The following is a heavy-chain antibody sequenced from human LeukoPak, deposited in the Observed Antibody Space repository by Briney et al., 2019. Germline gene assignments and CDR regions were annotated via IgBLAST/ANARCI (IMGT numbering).Heavy chain of an antibody. CDR2: IYTSGST. Sequence: SETLSLTCTVSGGSISSGSYYWSWIRQPAGKGLEWIGRIYTSGSTNYNPSLKSRVTISVDTSKNQFSLKLSSVTAADTAVYYCARGTDYDFWSGHETAFDIWGQGTMVTVSS. CDR3: ARGTDYDFWSGHETAFDI. J-gene: IGHJ3*02. CDR1: GGSISSGSYY. V-gene: IGHV4-61*02. D-gene: IGHD3-3*01.